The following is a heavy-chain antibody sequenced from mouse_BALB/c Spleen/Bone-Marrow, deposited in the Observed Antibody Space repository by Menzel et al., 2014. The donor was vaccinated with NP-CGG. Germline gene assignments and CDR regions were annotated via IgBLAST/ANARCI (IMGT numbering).Heavy chain of an antibody. D-gene: IGHD1-1*01. V-gene: IGHV5-12-1*01. CDR2: ISSGGGST. J-gene: IGHJ2*01. CDR1: GFAFSSYD. CDR3: AREVLRDYFDY. Sequence: VQLQQSGGGLVKPGGSLKPSCAASGFAFSSYDMSWVRQTPEKRLEWVAYISSGGGSTYYPDTVKGRLTISRDNAKNTLYLQMSSLKSEDTAMYYCAREVLRDYFDYWGQGTTLTVSS.